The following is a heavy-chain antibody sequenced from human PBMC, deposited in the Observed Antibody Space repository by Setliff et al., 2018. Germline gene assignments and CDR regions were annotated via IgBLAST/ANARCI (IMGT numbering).Heavy chain of an antibody. CDR1: GGTFSSYA. CDR2: ISAYNGNT. CDR3: ARDSSCWGWFDY. J-gene: IGHJ4*02. Sequence: ASVKVSCKASGGTFSSYAISWVRQAPGQGLEWMGWISAYNGNTNYAQKLQGRVTMTTDTSTSTAYMELRSLRSDDTAVYYCARDSSCWGWFDYWGQGTLVTVSS. D-gene: IGHD6-19*01. V-gene: IGHV1-18*01.